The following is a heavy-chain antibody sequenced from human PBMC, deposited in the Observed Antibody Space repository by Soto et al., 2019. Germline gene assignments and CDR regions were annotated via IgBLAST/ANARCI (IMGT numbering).Heavy chain of an antibody. D-gene: IGHD3-16*01. CDR3: ARDMLGGDGYGGDY. Sequence: QVQLVESGGGVVQPGRSLRLSCAASGFTFSSYGMHWVRQAPGKGLEWVAVIWYDGSNKYYADSVKGRFTISRDNSKNTLDLQRHSLRAEDTAVYYCARDMLGGDGYGGDYWGQGTLVTVSS. CDR1: GFTFSSYG. V-gene: IGHV3-33*01. CDR2: IWYDGSNK. J-gene: IGHJ4*02.